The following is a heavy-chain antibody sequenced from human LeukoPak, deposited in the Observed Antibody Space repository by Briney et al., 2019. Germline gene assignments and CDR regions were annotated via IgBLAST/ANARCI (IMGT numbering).Heavy chain of an antibody. CDR3: ARVDSSGYYSRRRWTHFDY. V-gene: IGHV1-46*01. D-gene: IGHD3-22*01. J-gene: IGHJ4*02. CDR2: INPSGGST. CDR1: GYTFTGYY. Sequence: ASVKVSCKASGYTFTGYYMHWVRQAPGQGLEWMGIINPSGGSTSYAQKFQGRVTMTRDTSISTAYMELSRLRSDDTAVYYCARVDSSGYYSRRRWTHFDYWGQGTLVTVSS.